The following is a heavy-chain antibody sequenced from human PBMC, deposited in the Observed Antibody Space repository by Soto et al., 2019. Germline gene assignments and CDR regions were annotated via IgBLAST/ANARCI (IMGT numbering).Heavy chain of an antibody. CDR3: AKDSGSSGYYYYYYGMDV. J-gene: IGHJ6*02. CDR1: GFTFSSYG. D-gene: IGHD3-22*01. Sequence: QVQLVESGGGVVQPGRSLRLSCAASGFTFSSYGMHWVRQAPGKGLEWVAVISYDGSNKYYADSVKGRFTISRDNSKNTLYLQMNSLSAEDTAVYYCAKDSGSSGYYYYYYGMDVWGQGTTVTVSS. CDR2: ISYDGSNK. V-gene: IGHV3-30*18.